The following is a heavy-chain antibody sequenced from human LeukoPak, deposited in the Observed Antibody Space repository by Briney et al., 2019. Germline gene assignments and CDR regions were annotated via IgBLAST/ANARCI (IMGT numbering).Heavy chain of an antibody. J-gene: IGHJ6*03. CDR1: GGSISSYY. CDR3: VRNNYGFTDYYYYYMDV. CDR2: IYYSGST. D-gene: IGHD4-11*01. V-gene: IGHV4-59*01. Sequence: SETLSLTCTVSGGSISSYYWSWIRQPPGKGLEWIGYIYYSGSTNYNPSLKSRVTISVDTSKNQFSLKLSSVTAADTAVYYCVRNNYGFTDYYYYYMDVWGKGTTVTVSS.